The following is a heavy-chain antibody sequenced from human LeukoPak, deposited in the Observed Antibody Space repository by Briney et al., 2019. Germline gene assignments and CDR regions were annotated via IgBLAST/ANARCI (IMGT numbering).Heavy chain of an antibody. CDR1: GYTFTSYY. V-gene: IGHV1-46*01. CDR2: INPSGGST. Sequence: GASVKVSCKASGYTFTSYYMHWVRQAPGQGLEWMGIINPSGGSTSYAQKFQGRVTMTRDTSTSTVYMELSSLGSEDTAVYYCARGTRRGYSGYDFAALLDYWGQGTLVTVSS. CDR3: ARGTRRGYSGYDFAALLDY. D-gene: IGHD5-12*01. J-gene: IGHJ4*02.